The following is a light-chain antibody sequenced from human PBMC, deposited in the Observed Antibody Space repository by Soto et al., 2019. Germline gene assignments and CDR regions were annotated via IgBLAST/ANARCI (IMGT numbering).Light chain of an antibody. CDR3: SSYAGSNNPWV. J-gene: IGLJ3*02. Sequence: QSALTQPPSASGSPGQSVTISCTGTSSDVGGYNFVSWYQQHPGKAPKLMIYEVSQRPSGVPDRFSGSKSGNTASLTVSGLQAEDEADYYCSSYAGSNNPWVFGGGTKLTVL. CDR2: EVS. CDR1: SSDVGGYNF. V-gene: IGLV2-8*01.